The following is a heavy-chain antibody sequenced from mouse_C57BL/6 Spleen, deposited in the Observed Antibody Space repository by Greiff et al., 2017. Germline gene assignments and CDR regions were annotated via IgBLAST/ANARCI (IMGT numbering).Heavy chain of an antibody. J-gene: IGHJ3*01. D-gene: IGHD2-4*01. Sequence: VQLQQSGPGLVKPSQSLSLTCSVTGYSITSGYYWNWIRQFPGNKLEWMGYISYDGSNNYNPSLKNRNSITRDTSKNQFFLKLNSVTTEDTATYYCARGDYDYDEGFADWGQGTLVTVSA. CDR3: ARGDYDYDEGFAD. V-gene: IGHV3-6*01. CDR1: GYSITSGYY. CDR2: ISYDGSN.